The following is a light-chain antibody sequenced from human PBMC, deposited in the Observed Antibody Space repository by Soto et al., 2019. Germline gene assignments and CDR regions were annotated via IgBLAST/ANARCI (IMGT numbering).Light chain of an antibody. J-gene: IGKJ3*01. Sequence: EIVLTQTPGTLSLSPGERGTLSCRASQSVNSNYLAWYQQKPGQAPRLLIYGASSRATGIPDRFSGSGSGTDFTLTISRLEPEDFAVYYCQQYGTSPKFTFGPGTKVDI. CDR1: QSVNSNY. CDR2: GAS. CDR3: QQYGTSPKFT. V-gene: IGKV3-20*01.